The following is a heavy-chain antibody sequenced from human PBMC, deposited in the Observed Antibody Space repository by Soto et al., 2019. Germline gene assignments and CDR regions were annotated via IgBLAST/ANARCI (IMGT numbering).Heavy chain of an antibody. D-gene: IGHD1-1*01. CDR3: SKDGTTWFAS. J-gene: IGHJ5*01. CDR2: ISVFNGYA. CDR1: GYSFHNSG. Sequence: GASVKVSCKTSGYSFHNSGISWVRQAPGQGLEWMGWISVFNGYAHYAQKFQGRVIMAADTLTSTAYMELRGLRSDDTAMYYCSKDGTTWFASWGQGTQVTVSS. V-gene: IGHV1-18*01.